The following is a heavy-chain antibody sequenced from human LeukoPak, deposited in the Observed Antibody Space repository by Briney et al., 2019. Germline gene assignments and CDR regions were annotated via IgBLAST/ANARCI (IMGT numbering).Heavy chain of an antibody. CDR1: GGSISSSSYY. V-gene: IGHV4-39*07. Sequence: SETLSLTCTVSGGSISSSSYYWGWIRQPPGKGLEWIGSIYYSGSTYYNPSLKSRVTISVDTSKNQFSLKLSSVTAADTAVYHCAQDRFSFVHWGQGTLVTVSS. CDR2: IYYSGST. CDR3: AQDRFSFVH. D-gene: IGHD2-2*01. J-gene: IGHJ1*01.